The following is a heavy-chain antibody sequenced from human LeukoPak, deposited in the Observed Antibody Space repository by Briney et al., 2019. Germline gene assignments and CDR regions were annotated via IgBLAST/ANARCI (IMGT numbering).Heavy chain of an antibody. D-gene: IGHD2-2*01. CDR2: IKRKSNGGTT. CDR3: TTYPLRYCTTSTCWGYFDY. CDR1: GFTFNYAW. Sequence: PGGSLRLSCVASGFTFNYAWMNWVRQAPGKGLEWVGRIKRKSNGGTTDYAAPVKGRFTISRDDAKNTLYLQMNSLKTEDTAVYYCTTYPLRYCTTSTCWGYFDYWGQGALVTVSS. J-gene: IGHJ4*02. V-gene: IGHV3-15*01.